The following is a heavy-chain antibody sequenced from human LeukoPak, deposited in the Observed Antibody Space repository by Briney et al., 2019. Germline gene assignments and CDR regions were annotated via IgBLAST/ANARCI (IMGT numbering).Heavy chain of an antibody. V-gene: IGHV3-74*01. CDR3: ARDDGRGGATDY. J-gene: IGHJ4*02. CDR1: GFTFSPYA. D-gene: IGHD1-26*01. CDR2: INRDGSST. Sequence: PGGSLRLSCEASGFTFSPYAMTWVRQAPGKGLVWVSRINRDGSSTTYVDSVKGRLTISRDNAKNTLYLQMNSLRAEDTAVYYCARDDGRGGATDYWGQGTLVTVSS.